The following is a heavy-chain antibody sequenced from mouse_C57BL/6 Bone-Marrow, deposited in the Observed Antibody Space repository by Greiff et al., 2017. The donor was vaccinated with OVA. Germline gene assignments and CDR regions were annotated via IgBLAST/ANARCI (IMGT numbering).Heavy chain of an antibody. CDR2: IDPYDSYT. V-gene: IGHV1-50*01. J-gene: IGHJ2*01. CDR3: SRYHAFDY. CDR1: GYTFTSYW. Sequence: VKLQQPGAELVKPGASVKLSCKASGYTFTSYWMQWVKQRPGQGLEWIGEIDPYDSYTNYNQKFKGKATLTVDTSSSTAYMQLSSLTSEDSAVYYCSRYHAFDYWGQGTTLTVSS.